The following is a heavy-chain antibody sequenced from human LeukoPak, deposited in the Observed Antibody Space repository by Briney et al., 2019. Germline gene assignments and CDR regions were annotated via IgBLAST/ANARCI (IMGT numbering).Heavy chain of an antibody. CDR1: GFTFRSHE. Sequence: PGGSLRLSCAVSGFTFRSHEMNWVRQAPGKGLEWISYISTSGSIIYYADSVKGRFIISRDNARNSLFLQMGSLKVEDTAVYYCARASYNSDWYFDQWGQGTLVTVSS. J-gene: IGHJ4*02. CDR3: ARASYNSDWYFDQ. D-gene: IGHD6-19*01. CDR2: ISTSGSII. V-gene: IGHV3-48*03.